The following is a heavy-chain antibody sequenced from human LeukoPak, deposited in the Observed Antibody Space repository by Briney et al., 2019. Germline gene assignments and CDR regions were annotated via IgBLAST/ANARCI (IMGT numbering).Heavy chain of an antibody. Sequence: PGGSLRLSCAAYQLTFSSDCMTWLRQGPGKGLEWVATVNKDGTEKYYVDSVKGRFTISRDNAKNSLYLQMNSMRASDTAVYYCARELNGAFDPWGQGTLVTVSS. CDR1: QLTFSSDC. D-gene: IGHD1-1*01. V-gene: IGHV3-7*01. CDR3: ARELNGAFDP. J-gene: IGHJ5*02. CDR2: VNKDGTEK.